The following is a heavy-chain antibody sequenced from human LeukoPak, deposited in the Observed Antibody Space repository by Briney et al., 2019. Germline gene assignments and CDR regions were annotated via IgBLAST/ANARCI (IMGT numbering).Heavy chain of an antibody. J-gene: IGHJ4*02. CDR3: VKDSSSGSYFDY. D-gene: IGHD3-10*01. V-gene: IGHV3-64D*06. Sequence: QTGGSLRLSCSASGFTFSRYAMHWVRQAPGKGLEYVSAISSNGGSTCYADSVKGRFTISRDNSRNTLHLQMSSLRVEDTAVYYCVKDSSSGSYFDYWGQGTLVTVSS. CDR2: ISSNGGST. CDR1: GFTFSRYA.